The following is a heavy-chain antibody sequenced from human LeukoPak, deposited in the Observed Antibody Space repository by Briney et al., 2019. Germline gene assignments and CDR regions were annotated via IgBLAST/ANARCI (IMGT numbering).Heavy chain of an antibody. D-gene: IGHD3/OR15-3a*01. CDR1: GGTFSSYA. Sequence: SVKVSCKASGGTFSSYAISWVRQAPGQGLEWMGRIIPIFGTANYAQKFQGRVTITTDESTSTAYMELSSLRSEDTAVYYCARVGLNDYYYYMDVWGKGTTVTVSS. V-gene: IGHV1-69*05. CDR2: IIPIFGTA. CDR3: ARVGLNDYYYYMDV. J-gene: IGHJ6*03.